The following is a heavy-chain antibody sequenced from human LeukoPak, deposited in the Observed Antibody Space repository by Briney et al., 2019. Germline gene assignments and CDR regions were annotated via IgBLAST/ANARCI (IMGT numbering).Heavy chain of an antibody. CDR2: IYYSGST. V-gene: IGHV4-59*01. CDR3: ASNGEEYSYGYVTPGALDY. D-gene: IGHD5-18*01. J-gene: IGHJ4*02. CDR1: GGSISSYY. Sequence: PSETLSLTCTVSGGSISSYYWSWIRQPPGKGLEWIGYIYYSGSTNYNPSLKSRVTISVDTSKNQFSLKLSSVTAADTAVYYCASNGEEYSYGYVTPGALDYWGQGTLVTVSS.